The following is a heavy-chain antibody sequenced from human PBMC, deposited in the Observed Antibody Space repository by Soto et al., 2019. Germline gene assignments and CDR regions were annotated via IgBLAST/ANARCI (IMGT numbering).Heavy chain of an antibody. J-gene: IGHJ6*01. Sequence: SVKVSCKAPGGTFSSYAISWVRQAPGQGLEWMGGIIPIFGTADYAQKFQGRVTITADESTSTAYMELSSLRSEDTAVYYCALHYGSGSNYYYYGMDVWGQGTKVTVSS. CDR2: IIPIFGTA. D-gene: IGHD3-10*01. CDR1: GGTFSSYA. V-gene: IGHV1-69*13. CDR3: ALHYGSGSNYYYYGMDV.